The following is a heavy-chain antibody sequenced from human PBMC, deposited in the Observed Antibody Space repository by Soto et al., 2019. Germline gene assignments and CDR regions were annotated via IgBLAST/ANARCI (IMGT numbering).Heavy chain of an antibody. CDR1: GGTFSSYA. CDR3: AGDRLYCSGGTCDDRKWFDP. V-gene: IGHV1-69*01. D-gene: IGHD2-15*01. Sequence: QVQLVQSGAEVKKPGSSVKVSCKASGGTFSSYAISWVRQAPGQGLEWMGGIIPIFGTANYAQKFQGRVTITAEESTSTAFMELSRVRAEDAAVYYCAGDRLYCSGGTCDDRKWFDPWGQGSLVTGSS. J-gene: IGHJ5*02. CDR2: IIPIFGTA.